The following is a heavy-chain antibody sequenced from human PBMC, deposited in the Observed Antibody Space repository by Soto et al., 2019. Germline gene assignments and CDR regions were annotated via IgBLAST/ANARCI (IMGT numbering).Heavy chain of an antibody. D-gene: IGHD6-6*01. CDR2: ISAYNGNT. CDR3: ARGGSIAARPPRGYYYYGMDV. Sequence: GASVKVSCKASGYTFTSYGISWVRQAPGQGLEWMGWISAYNGNTNYAQKLQGRVTMTTDTSTSTAYMELRSLRSDDTAVYYCARGGSIAARPPRGYYYYGMDVWGQGTTVTVSS. CDR1: GYTFTSYG. V-gene: IGHV1-18*01. J-gene: IGHJ6*02.